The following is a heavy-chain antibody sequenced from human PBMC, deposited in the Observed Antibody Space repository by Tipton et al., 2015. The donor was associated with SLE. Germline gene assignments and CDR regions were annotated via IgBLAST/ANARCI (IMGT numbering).Heavy chain of an antibody. Sequence: TLSLTCTVSGGSISRDSYYWSWVRQPAGEGLEWIGRIFTSGSTTHNPSLQSRVTISVDTSKNQFSLKLSSVTAADTTIYYCARNAGGSGTYEYYFDYWGQGTLVTVSS. CDR2: IFTSGST. CDR3: ARNAGGSGTYEYYFDY. CDR1: GGSISRDSYY. V-gene: IGHV4-61*02. D-gene: IGHD3-10*01. J-gene: IGHJ4*02.